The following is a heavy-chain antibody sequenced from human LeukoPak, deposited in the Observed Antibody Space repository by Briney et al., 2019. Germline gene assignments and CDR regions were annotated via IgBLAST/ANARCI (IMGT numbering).Heavy chain of an antibody. CDR1: GGSISSYY. CDR3: ARGFLYDFLFDY. D-gene: IGHD3-3*01. CDR2: IYYSGST. Sequence: PSETLSLTCTVSGGSISSYYWSWIRQPPGKGLEWIGYIYYSGSTNYNPSLKSRVTISVDTSKNQFSLKLSSVTAADTAVYYCARGFLYDFLFDYWGQGTLVTVSS. V-gene: IGHV4-59*01. J-gene: IGHJ4*02.